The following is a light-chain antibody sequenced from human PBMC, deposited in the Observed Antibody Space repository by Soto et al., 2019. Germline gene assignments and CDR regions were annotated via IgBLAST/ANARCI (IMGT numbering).Light chain of an antibody. CDR1: QSVSSN. CDR2: GAS. V-gene: IGKV3-15*01. J-gene: IGKJ5*01. CDR3: QQYYNWAAIT. Sequence: EIVMTQSPATLSLSPGERATLSCRASQSVSSNLAWYQQKPGQAPRPLIYGASTRATGIPARFSGSGSGTQCTLTISSLESEDFAVYYCQQYYNWAAITFGQGTRLEIK.